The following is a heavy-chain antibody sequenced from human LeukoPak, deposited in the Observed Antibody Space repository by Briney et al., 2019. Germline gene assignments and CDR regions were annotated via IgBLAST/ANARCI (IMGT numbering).Heavy chain of an antibody. D-gene: IGHD3-22*01. Sequence: SETLSLTCTVSGGSISSGDYYWSWIRQPPGKGLEWIAYMYYSGSTYYNPSLKSRVTMSADTSKNQLSLKLSSATAADTAVYYCARPYYYDSRIDPWGQGILVTVSS. V-gene: IGHV4-30-4*01. CDR1: GGSISSGDYY. J-gene: IGHJ5*02. CDR3: ARPYYYDSRIDP. CDR2: MYYSGST.